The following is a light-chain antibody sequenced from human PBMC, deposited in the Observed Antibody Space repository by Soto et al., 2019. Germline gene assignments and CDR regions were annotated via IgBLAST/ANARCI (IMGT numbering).Light chain of an antibody. CDR2: WAS. J-gene: IGKJ1*01. Sequence: DIVMTQSPDSLTVSLGERATINCMSSQSLLYSSNNKNYLAWYQQKPGQPPKLLIYWASTRESGVPDRFSGSGSGTDFTLTISSLQAEDVAVYYCQQYYKLPRTFGQGTKVDIK. CDR1: QSLLYSSNNKNY. CDR3: QQYYKLPRT. V-gene: IGKV4-1*01.